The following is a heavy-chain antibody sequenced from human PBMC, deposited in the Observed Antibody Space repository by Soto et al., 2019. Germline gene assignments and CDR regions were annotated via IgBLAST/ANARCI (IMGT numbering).Heavy chain of an antibody. D-gene: IGHD6-13*01. CDR1: GYTFTNYW. CDR3: ARRGSSSPSYNFDF. CDR2: IYPGDSDT. V-gene: IGHV5-51*01. Sequence: GESLKISCKCPGYTFTNYWIGWVREMPGRGLEWMGIIYPGDSDTRYSPSFEGQVTISADKSSSTAYLQWSSLRDSDTAIYYCARRGSSSPSYNFDFWGQGTPVTVSS. J-gene: IGHJ4*02.